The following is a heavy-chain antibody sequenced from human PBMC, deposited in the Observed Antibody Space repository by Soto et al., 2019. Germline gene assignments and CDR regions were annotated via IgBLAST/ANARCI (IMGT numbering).Heavy chain of an antibody. V-gene: IGHV1-18*01. Sequence: PLVQSGAEVKKPGASVKVSCKASGYSFTNYDISWVRQAPGQGLEWMAWISAHKGNKHYAEKFQGRVSTTTDTSTSTAYMEVRTLKTDDTAVYYCARGLLAYFGMDVWGQGTTVTVS. CDR3: ARGLLAYFGMDV. J-gene: IGHJ6*02. CDR2: ISAHKGNK. D-gene: IGHD1-26*01. CDR1: GYSFTNYD.